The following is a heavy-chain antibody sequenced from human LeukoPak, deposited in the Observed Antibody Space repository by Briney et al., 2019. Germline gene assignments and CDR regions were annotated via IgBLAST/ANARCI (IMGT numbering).Heavy chain of an antibody. J-gene: IGHJ4*02. CDR1: GFIFDDYG. CDR3: ARKEYSSGWTDY. Sequence: PGGSLRLSCVASGFIFDDYGMTWVRQAPGKGLEWVSSIKWNGGVTAFRDSVKGRFSISRDNAKNSLYLQMNSLRAEDTALYYCARKEYSSGWTDYWGQGTLVTVSS. D-gene: IGHD6-19*01. V-gene: IGHV3-20*04. CDR2: IKWNGGVT.